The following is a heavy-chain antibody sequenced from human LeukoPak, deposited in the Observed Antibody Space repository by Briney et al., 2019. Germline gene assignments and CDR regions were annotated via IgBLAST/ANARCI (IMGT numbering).Heavy chain of an antibody. CDR1: RFTFSKYI. Sequence: PGGSLRLSCVASRFTFSKYIMTWVRQGPGKGLEWVPYIAHHGSNKYYADSVKGRFTISRDNSKRTLYLQMNSLRADDTAVYYCAKDGSWSCTDWGQGTLVSVSS. CDR2: IAHHGSNK. V-gene: IGHV3-30*02. D-gene: IGHD2-8*02. J-gene: IGHJ4*02. CDR3: AKDGSWSCTD.